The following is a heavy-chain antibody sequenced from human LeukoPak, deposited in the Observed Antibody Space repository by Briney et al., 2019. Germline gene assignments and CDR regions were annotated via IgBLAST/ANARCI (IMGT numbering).Heavy chain of an antibody. Sequence: PGGSLRLSCAASGFGFSNYAMSWVRQAPGKGLEWVSAISGSGGSTYYVDSVKGRFTISRDNSKSTLYLQMNSLRAADTAIYYCAGYDSSGFDYWGQGTLVTVSP. CDR2: ISGSGGST. V-gene: IGHV3-23*01. CDR1: GFGFSNYA. CDR3: AGYDSSGFDY. J-gene: IGHJ4*02. D-gene: IGHD3-22*01.